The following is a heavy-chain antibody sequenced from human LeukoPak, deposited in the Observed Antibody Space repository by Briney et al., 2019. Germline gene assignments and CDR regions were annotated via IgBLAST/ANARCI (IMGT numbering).Heavy chain of an antibody. Sequence: GGSLRLSCAASGFTFSSYAMLWVRQAPGKGLEWVAVISYDGSNKYYADSVKGRFTISRDNSKNTLYLQMNSLRAEDTAVYYCARAESGYGLFDYWGQGTLVTVSS. CDR3: ARAESGYGLFDY. J-gene: IGHJ4*02. V-gene: IGHV3-30-3*01. CDR1: GFTFSSYA. D-gene: IGHD3-3*01. CDR2: ISYDGSNK.